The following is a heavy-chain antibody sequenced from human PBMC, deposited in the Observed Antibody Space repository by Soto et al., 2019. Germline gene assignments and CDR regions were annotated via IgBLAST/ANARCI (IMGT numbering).Heavy chain of an antibody. V-gene: IGHV4-38-2*02. D-gene: IGHD2-15*01. J-gene: IGHJ3*01. Sequence: GGFSSINNNWGWIRKPPGKGLEWIGSIFHGGNTYYNPSLKSRVTISVDMSKNQFSLKLNSVTAADTAVYYCARARWYDAFDVWGQGTVVTVSS. CDR2: IFHGGNT. CDR3: ARARWYDAFDV. CDR1: GGFSSINNN.